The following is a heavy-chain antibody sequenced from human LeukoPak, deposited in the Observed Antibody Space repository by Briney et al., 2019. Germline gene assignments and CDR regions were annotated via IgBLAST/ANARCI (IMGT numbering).Heavy chain of an antibody. Sequence: PGGSLRLSCAASGFTYSSYGMHWVRQAPGKGLEWVAVIWYDGSNKYYADSVKGRFTISRDNSKNTLYLQMNSLRAEDTAVYYCAKAGPRYSSSSDSSQFFDYWGQGTLVTVSS. J-gene: IGHJ4*02. CDR1: GFTYSSYG. V-gene: IGHV3-33*06. CDR3: AKAGPRYSSSSDSSQFFDY. CDR2: IWYDGSNK. D-gene: IGHD6-6*01.